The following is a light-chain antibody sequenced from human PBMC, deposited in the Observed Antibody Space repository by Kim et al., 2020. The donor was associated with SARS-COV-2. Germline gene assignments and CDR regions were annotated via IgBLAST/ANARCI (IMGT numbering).Light chain of an antibody. V-gene: IGLV2-14*03. J-gene: IGLJ1*01. Sequence: HSITVTCTVTGLCVGGDDDVSWYQQYPGDVPKRIIYDVAKRPAGVSDRFAGTTSGNTASLTISDLQTGDAADYYCNSYTSGSTNYVFGTGTKVTVL. CDR1: GLCVGGDDD. CDR3: NSYTSGSTNYV. CDR2: DVA.